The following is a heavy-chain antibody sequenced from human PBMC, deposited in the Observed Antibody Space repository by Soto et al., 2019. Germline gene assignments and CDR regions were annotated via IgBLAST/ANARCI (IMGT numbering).Heavy chain of an antibody. CDR2: ISGNSDAI. D-gene: IGHD2-8*01. CDR3: ARILYSSQRDGVDV. Sequence: EVLLLESGGGLVQPGGSLRLSCAASGFTFSSYPMTWVRQAPGKGLEWVSSISGNSDAIFYADSVKGRFTISRDNSRTTLYLQTNSLRAEDMALDYCARILYSSQRDGVDVWGQGTTVTVSS. V-gene: IGHV3-23*01. CDR1: GFTFSSYP. J-gene: IGHJ6*02.